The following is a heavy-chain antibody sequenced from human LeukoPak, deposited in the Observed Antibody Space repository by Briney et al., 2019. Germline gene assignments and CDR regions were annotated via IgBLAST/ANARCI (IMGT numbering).Heavy chain of an antibody. V-gene: IGHV3-33*01. Sequence: GGSLRLSCAASGFAFNTYAMHWVRQAPGQGLEWVALIWHDGSHKFYSNSVRGQFTISGDNSRNTVSLQMNNLRPEDTAVYYCARVIFGSGSYPDFWGQGTLVTVSS. J-gene: IGHJ4*02. CDR3: ARVIFGSGSYPDF. CDR1: GFAFNTYA. CDR2: IWHDGSHK. D-gene: IGHD3-10*01.